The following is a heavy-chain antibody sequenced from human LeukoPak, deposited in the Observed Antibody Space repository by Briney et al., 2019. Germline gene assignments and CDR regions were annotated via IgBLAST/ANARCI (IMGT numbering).Heavy chain of an antibody. CDR2: ILPIIGIP. Sequence: SVKVSCKTSGGTFSSYTLSWVRQAPGQGLEWMGRILPIIGIPNYTQKFQARLTITADRSTDTVYMELRSLRFEDTAIYYCVRGDLSGAIGDYWGQGTLVTVSS. V-gene: IGHV1-69*02. CDR1: GGTFSSYT. D-gene: IGHD1-26*01. J-gene: IGHJ4*02. CDR3: VRGDLSGAIGDY.